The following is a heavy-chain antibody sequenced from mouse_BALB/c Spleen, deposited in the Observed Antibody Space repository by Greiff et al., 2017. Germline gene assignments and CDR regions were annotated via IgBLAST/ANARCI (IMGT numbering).Heavy chain of an antibody. CDR1: GYSITSGYY. D-gene: IGHD2-1*01. CDR2: ISYDGSN. CDR3: AIYGNYGAMDY. J-gene: IGHJ4*01. Sequence: EVQRVESGPGLVKPSQSLSLTCSVTGYSITSGYYWNWIRQFPGNKLEWMGYISYDGSNNYNPSLKNRISITRDTSKNQFFLKLNSVTTEDTATYYCAIYGNYGAMDYWGQGTSVTVSS. V-gene: IGHV3-6*02.